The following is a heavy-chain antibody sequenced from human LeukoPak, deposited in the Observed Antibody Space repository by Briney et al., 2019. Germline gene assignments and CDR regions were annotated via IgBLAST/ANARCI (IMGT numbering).Heavy chain of an antibody. CDR2: ISGSGGST. Sequence: PGGSLRLSCAASGFTVSNNYMSWVRQAPGKGLEWVSAISGSGGSTYYADSVKGRFTISRDNSKNTLYLQMNSLRAEDTAVYYCAKGWLLAVTTVDYWGQGTLVTVSS. D-gene: IGHD4-17*01. V-gene: IGHV3-23*01. J-gene: IGHJ4*02. CDR3: AKGWLLAVTTVDY. CDR1: GFTVSNNY.